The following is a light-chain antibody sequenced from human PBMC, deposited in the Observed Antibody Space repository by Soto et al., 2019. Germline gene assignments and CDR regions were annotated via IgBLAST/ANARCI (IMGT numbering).Light chain of an antibody. CDR3: SSYAGSSVFYV. V-gene: IGLV2-8*01. Sequence: QSVLTQPPSASGSPGQSVTISCTGTSSDVGAYNYVSWYQQHPGKAPKLMIYEVTKRPSGVPDRFSGSKSGNTASLTVSGLQAEDEADYYCSSYAGSSVFYVFGTGTKLTVL. CDR2: EVT. J-gene: IGLJ1*01. CDR1: SSDVGAYNY.